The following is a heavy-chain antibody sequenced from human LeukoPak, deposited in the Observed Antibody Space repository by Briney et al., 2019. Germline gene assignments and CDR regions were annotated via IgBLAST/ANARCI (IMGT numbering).Heavy chain of an antibody. CDR1: GFTVSSNY. D-gene: IGHD6-19*01. CDR2: IYSGGST. V-gene: IGHV3-53*01. CDR3: VTEVIIAVTGNDY. J-gene: IGHJ4*02. Sequence: TGGSLRLSCAASGFTVSSNYMSWVRQAPGKGLEWVSVIYSGGSTYYADSVKGRFTISRDDSKNTLYLQLNSLKTEDTAVYYCVTEVIIAVTGNDYWGQGSLVTVSS.